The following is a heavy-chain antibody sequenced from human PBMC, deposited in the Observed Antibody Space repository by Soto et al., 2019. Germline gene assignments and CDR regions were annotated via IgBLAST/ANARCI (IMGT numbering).Heavy chain of an antibody. D-gene: IGHD4-17*01. CDR1: GGSISSSSYY. CDR3: ASTGTSTEYFQH. Sequence: SETLSLTCTVSGGSISSSSYYWGWIRQPPGKGLEWIGSIYYSGSTYYNPSLKSRVTISRDNSKNTLYLQMISLRAEDTAVYYCASTGTSTEYFQHWGQGTLVTVSS. CDR2: IYYSGST. V-gene: IGHV4-39*07. J-gene: IGHJ1*01.